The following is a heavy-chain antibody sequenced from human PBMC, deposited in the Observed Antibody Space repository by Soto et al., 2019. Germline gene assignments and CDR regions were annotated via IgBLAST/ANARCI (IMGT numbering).Heavy chain of an antibody. CDR2: ISYDGSNK. J-gene: IGHJ5*02. CDR3: ARDLPHADSGYDDVSGSP. Sequence: GGSLRLSCAASGFTFSSYAMHWVRQAPGKGLEWVAVISYDGSNKYYADSVKGRFTISRDNSKNTLYLQMNSLRAEDTAVYYCARDLPHADSGYDDVSGSPWGQGTLVTVSS. CDR1: GFTFSSYA. D-gene: IGHD5-12*01. V-gene: IGHV3-30-3*01.